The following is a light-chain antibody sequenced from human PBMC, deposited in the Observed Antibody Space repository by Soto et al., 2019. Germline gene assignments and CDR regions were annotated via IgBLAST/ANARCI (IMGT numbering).Light chain of an antibody. CDR3: QQYNNWWT. V-gene: IGKV3-15*01. Sequence: EIVITQSPATLSVSPGERATLSGRASQSVNSKLAWYQQKPGRAPRLLIYGASTRATGIPARFSGSGSGTEFTLTISSLQSEDFAVYYCQQYNNWWTFGQGTKVDIK. J-gene: IGKJ1*01. CDR1: QSVNSK. CDR2: GAS.